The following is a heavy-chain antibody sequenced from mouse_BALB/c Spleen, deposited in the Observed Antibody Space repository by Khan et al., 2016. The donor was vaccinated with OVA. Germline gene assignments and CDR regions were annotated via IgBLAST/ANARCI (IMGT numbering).Heavy chain of an antibody. CDR3: ARNAYDYDGYFDY. V-gene: IGHV9-1*02. D-gene: IGHD2-4*01. CDR1: GYTFTNYG. Sequence: QIQLVQSGPELKKPGETVKISCKASGYTFTNYGMNWVKQAPGKGLKWMGWINTYTGEPTYADDFKGRFAFSLETSASTAYLQINNLKNEDMATYFCARNAYDYDGYFDYWGQGTTLTVSS. CDR2: INTYTGEP. J-gene: IGHJ2*01.